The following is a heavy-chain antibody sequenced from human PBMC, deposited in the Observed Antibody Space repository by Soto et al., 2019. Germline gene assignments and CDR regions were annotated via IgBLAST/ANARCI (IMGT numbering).Heavy chain of an antibody. CDR2: ISSDGKNK. V-gene: IGHV3-30*04. J-gene: IGHJ3*02. Sequence: QVQLVESGGGVGQPGRSLRLSCAASGFSFSTYTMHWVRQAPGKGLEWVGLISSDGKNKYYADSVKGRFTISRDNFENTLYLQMSGLRSDDTAQYYCEREPTRQWFISSDALDIWGQGTMVTVSS. CDR3: EREPTRQWFISSDALDI. D-gene: IGHD3-22*01. CDR1: GFSFSTYT.